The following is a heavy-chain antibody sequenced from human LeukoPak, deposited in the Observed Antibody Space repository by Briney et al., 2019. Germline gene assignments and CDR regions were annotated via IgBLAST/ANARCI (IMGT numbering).Heavy chain of an antibody. Sequence: GGSLRLSCAASGFTFSSYGIHWVRQAPGKGLEWVAVISYDGSNKYYADSVKGRFTISRDNSKNTLYLQMNSLRAEDTAVYYCAKSHSGGSGWYRLGDYWGQGTLVTVSS. D-gene: IGHD6-19*01. CDR1: GFTFSSYG. CDR2: ISYDGSNK. J-gene: IGHJ4*02. CDR3: AKSHSGGSGWYRLGDY. V-gene: IGHV3-30*18.